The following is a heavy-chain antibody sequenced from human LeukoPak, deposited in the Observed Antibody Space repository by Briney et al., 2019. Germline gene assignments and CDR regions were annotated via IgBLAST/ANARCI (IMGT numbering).Heavy chain of an antibody. CDR1: GGSISSSSYY. V-gene: IGHV4-39*02. CDR3: ARDLGYCTGGVCYRELDY. D-gene: IGHD2-8*02. CDR2: IYYSGST. Sequence: SETLSLTCTVSGGSISSSSYYWGWIRQPPGKGLEWIGSIYYSGSTYYNPSLKSRVTISVDTSKNQFSLKLSSVTAADTAVYYCARDLGYCTGGVCYRELDYWGQGTLVTVSS. J-gene: IGHJ4*02.